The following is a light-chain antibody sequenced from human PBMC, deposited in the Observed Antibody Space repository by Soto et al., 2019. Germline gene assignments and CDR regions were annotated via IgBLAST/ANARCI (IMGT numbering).Light chain of an antibody. CDR3: QQYNSYSPA. CDR1: QSISSW. Sequence: EIQRTQYTSTLSASVGDGVTITCRASQSISSWLAWYQQRPGKAPKVLIYDASSLQSGVPSRFSGSGSGTEGTITISSLKQDDGTTYYGQQYNSYSPAFGQGTKVDI. V-gene: IGKV1-5*01. CDR2: DAS. J-gene: IGKJ1*01.